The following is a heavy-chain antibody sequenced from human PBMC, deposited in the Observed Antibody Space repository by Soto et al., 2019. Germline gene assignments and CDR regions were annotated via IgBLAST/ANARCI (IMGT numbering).Heavy chain of an antibody. CDR1: GYSISSGYY. CDR3: ARFGGGGEGSGSYYFDY. J-gene: IGHJ4*02. CDR2: IYHSGST. V-gene: IGHV4-38-2*02. D-gene: IGHD3-10*01. Sequence: SETLSLTCTVSGYSISSGYYWGWIRQPPGKGLEWIGSIYHSGSTYYNPSLKSRVTISVDTSKNQFSLKLSSVTAADTAVYYCARFGGGGEGSGSYYFDYWGQGTLVTVSS.